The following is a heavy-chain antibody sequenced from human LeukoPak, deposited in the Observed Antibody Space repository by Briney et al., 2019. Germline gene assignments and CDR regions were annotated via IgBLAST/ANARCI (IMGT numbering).Heavy chain of an antibody. Sequence: ASAKVSCKESGFSFSSYGFSWVPQAPGQGLEWMGWISAYNGKTNYAQKFQGSVTMTTDTSTTTVYMDLRSLRSDDTAVYFCARGGALTSFDSWGQGTLITVSS. CDR1: GFSFSSYG. D-gene: IGHD1-26*01. CDR2: ISAYNGKT. J-gene: IGHJ4*02. CDR3: ARGGALTSFDS. V-gene: IGHV1-18*01.